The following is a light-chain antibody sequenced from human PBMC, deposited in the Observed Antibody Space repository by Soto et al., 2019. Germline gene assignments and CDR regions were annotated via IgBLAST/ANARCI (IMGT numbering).Light chain of an antibody. CDR1: QDISSL. V-gene: IGKV1-12*01. CDR3: QQADTFPFT. Sequence: IQMTQSPSSVSASVGDRVTITCRASQDISSLLAWYQHKPGKAPKLLIYAATTLQSGVPSRFSGSESGKEFTLTISGRQPDDFATYYCQQADTFPFTFGPGTKVDMK. J-gene: IGKJ3*01. CDR2: AAT.